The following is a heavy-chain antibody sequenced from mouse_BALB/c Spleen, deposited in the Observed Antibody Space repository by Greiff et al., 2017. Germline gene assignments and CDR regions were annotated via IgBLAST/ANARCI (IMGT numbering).Heavy chain of an antibody. V-gene: IGHV5-12-1*01. CDR3: ARPLYGYDWFAY. Sequence: EVKLQESGGGLVKPGGSLKLSCAASGFAFSSYDMSWVRQTPEKRLEWVAYISSGGGSTYYPDTVKGRFTISRDNAKNTLYLQMSSLKSEDTAMYYCARPLYGYDWFAYWGQGTLVTVSA. CDR1: GFAFSSYD. D-gene: IGHD2-2*01. J-gene: IGHJ3*01. CDR2: ISSGGGST.